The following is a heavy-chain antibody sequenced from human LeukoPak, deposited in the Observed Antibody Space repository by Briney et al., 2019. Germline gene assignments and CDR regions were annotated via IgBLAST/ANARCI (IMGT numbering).Heavy chain of an antibody. V-gene: IGHV1-2*02. CDR1: GYTFIHYY. Sequence: ASVTVSFMSSGYTFIHYYIHWVRQAPGKGLEGMGWINPKSGGTNSAQNFLDRVTMTRDTSTTTVSMELNSLILDDTAVYYCARDSGDYDFDYWGQGSLVTVSS. D-gene: IGHD4-17*01. CDR3: ARDSGDYDFDY. CDR2: INPKSGGT. J-gene: IGHJ4*02.